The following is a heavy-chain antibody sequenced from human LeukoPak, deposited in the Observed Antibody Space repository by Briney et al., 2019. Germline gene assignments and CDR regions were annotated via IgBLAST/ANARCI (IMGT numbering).Heavy chain of an antibody. CDR2: ISYDGSNK. D-gene: IGHD6-19*01. V-gene: IGHV3-30-3*01. J-gene: IGHJ4*02. CDR3: AKERSVAGTFDY. CDR1: GFTFSSYA. Sequence: GGSLRLSCAASGFTFSSYAMHWVRQAPGKGLEWVAVISYDGSNKYYADSVKGRFTISRDNSKNTLYLQMNSLRAEDTAVYYCAKERSVAGTFDYWGQGTLVTVSS.